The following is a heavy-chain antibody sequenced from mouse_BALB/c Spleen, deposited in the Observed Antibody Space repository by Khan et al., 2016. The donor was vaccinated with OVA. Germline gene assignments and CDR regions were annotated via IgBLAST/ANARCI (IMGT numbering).Heavy chain of an antibody. V-gene: IGHV5-6*01. CDR3: ARQPGYYGSRSYFDY. Sequence: EVELVESGGDLVKPGGSLKLSCAASGFTFSSYAMSWVRQTPDKRLEWVATISSGGSYTYYPDSVKGRFTISRDNAKNTLYLQMSSLKSEDPAMYYCARQPGYYGSRSYFDYWGQDTTLTVSS. CDR1: GFTFSSYA. CDR2: ISSGGSYT. D-gene: IGHD1-1*01. J-gene: IGHJ2*01.